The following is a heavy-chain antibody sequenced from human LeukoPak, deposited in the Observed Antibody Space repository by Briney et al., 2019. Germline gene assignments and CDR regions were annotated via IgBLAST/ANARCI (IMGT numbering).Heavy chain of an antibody. D-gene: IGHD3-3*01. Sequence: PSETLSLTCTVSGDSINSGSYYWVWIRQPPGKGLEWIGSIYYSGSTYYSPSLKSRVTISVDTSKIQFSLKLSSVTAADTAVYYCARLSFADYDFWSGYYKWDYYYYMDVWGKGTTVTVSS. CDR3: ARLSFADYDFWSGYYKWDYYYYMDV. V-gene: IGHV4-39*01. J-gene: IGHJ6*03. CDR1: GDSINSGSYY. CDR2: IYYSGST.